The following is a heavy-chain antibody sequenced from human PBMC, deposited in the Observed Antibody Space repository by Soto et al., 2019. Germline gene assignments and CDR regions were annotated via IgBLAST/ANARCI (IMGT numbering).Heavy chain of an antibody. CDR3: AKAVVYYYGMDV. D-gene: IGHD2-15*01. Sequence: GGSLRLSCAASGFALSSYAMSWVRQAPGKGLEWVSAISGSGGSTYYADSVKGRFTISRDNSKNTLYLQMNSLRAEDTAVYYCAKAVVYYYGMDVWGQGTTVTVSS. V-gene: IGHV3-23*01. J-gene: IGHJ6*02. CDR2: ISGSGGST. CDR1: GFALSSYA.